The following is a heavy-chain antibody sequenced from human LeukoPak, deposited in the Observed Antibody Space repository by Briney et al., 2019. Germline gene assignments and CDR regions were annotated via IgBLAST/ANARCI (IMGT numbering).Heavy chain of an antibody. CDR2: TYYRSKWYN. V-gene: IGHV6-1*01. CDR3: ARDVIAGAAAGTVY. D-gene: IGHD6-13*01. Sequence: SQTLSLTCAISGDSVSSNSAAWNWIRQSPSRGLEWLGRTYYRSKWYNDYAVSVKSRITINPDTSKNQFSLKLSSVTAADTAVYYCARDVIAGAAAGTVYWGQGTLVTVSS. J-gene: IGHJ4*02. CDR1: GDSVSSNSAA.